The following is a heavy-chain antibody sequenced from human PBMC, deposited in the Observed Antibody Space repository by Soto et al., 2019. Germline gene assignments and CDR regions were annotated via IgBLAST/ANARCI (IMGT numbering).Heavy chain of an antibody. J-gene: IGHJ6*02. CDR2: INAGNGNK. V-gene: IGHV1-3*01. CDR3: ARDFISTSQGSGYYYPSYYYYGMDV. Sequence: GASVKVSCKASGYTFTSYAMHWVRQAPGQRLEWMGWINAGNGNKKYSQKFQGRVTITRDTSASTAYMELSSLSSEDTVLYYCARDFISTSQGSGYYYPSYYYYGMDVWGQGTTVTVSS. D-gene: IGHD3-22*01. CDR1: GYTFTSYA.